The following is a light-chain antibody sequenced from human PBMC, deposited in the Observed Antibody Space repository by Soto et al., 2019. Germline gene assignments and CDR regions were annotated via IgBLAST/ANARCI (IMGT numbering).Light chain of an antibody. Sequence: DIVMTQSPDSLAVSLGERATINCKSSQSVLYTSMNKNYLAWYQQKPGQPPKLLIYWASTRESGVPDRFSGSGSGTDFTLTISSLQAEDVAVYYCQQYYSTPFTFGPGTNVDI. CDR1: QSVLYTSMNKNY. CDR2: WAS. CDR3: QQYYSTPFT. J-gene: IGKJ3*01. V-gene: IGKV4-1*01.